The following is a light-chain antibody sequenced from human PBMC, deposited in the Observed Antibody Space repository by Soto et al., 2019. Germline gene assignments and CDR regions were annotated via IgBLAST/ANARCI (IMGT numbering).Light chain of an antibody. CDR1: QSISSW. V-gene: IGKV1-5*03. CDR3: QQYSIYPIT. Sequence: DIQMTQSPSTPSVSVGDRVTITCRASQSISSWLAWYQQKPGKAPKSLIYKASSLESGVPSRFSGSGSGTEFTLTISSLQPDDFATYYCQQYSIYPITFGQGTRLEIK. J-gene: IGKJ5*01. CDR2: KAS.